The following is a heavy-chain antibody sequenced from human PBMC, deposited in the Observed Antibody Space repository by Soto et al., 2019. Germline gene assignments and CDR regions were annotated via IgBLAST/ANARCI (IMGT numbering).Heavy chain of an antibody. Sequence: ASVKVSCKASGYTFATYDFAWVRQATGQGLEWMGWMNPNTGNTGYAQPFRGRITMTRNTSITTAYMELSSLTSEDTAVYFCARRKERSGPYYLDYWGQGTLVTVS. J-gene: IGHJ4*02. D-gene: IGHD6-25*01. V-gene: IGHV1-8*01. CDR2: MNPNTGNT. CDR1: GYTFATYD. CDR3: ARRKERSGPYYLDY.